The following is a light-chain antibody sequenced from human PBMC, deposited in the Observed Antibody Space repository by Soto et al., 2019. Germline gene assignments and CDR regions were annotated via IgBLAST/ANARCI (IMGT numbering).Light chain of an antibody. J-gene: IGKJ5*01. V-gene: IGKV1-13*02. Sequence: GDRVTITCRASQGISSALAWYQQKPGKAPKLLIYDASSLESGVPSRFSGSGSGTDFTLTISSLQPEDFATYYCQQFNSYPVTFGQGTRLESK. CDR2: DAS. CDR3: QQFNSYPVT. CDR1: QGISSA.